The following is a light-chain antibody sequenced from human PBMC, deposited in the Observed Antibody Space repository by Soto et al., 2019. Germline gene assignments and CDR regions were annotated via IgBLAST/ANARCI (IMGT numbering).Light chain of an antibody. CDR1: QAINTY. Sequence: DIQMTQSPSFQSASVGDRVTISCRASQAINTYLNWYQQKPGKAPKLLIYGTSDLQNGVPSRFSGGGSGTDFTLTISSLQPEDFATYYCQQSYSTLLITFGQGTRLEV. V-gene: IGKV1-39*01. J-gene: IGKJ5*01. CDR2: GTS. CDR3: QQSYSTLLIT.